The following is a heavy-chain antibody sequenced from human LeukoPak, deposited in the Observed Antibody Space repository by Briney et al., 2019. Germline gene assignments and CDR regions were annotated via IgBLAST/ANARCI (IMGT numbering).Heavy chain of an antibody. CDR1: GGSFSGYY. J-gene: IGHJ3*02. D-gene: IGHD2-15*01. V-gene: IGHV4-34*01. CDR2: INHSGST. CDR3: ARRGSYPFDI. Sequence: SETLSLTCAVYGGSFSGYYWSWIRQPPGKGLEWIGEINHSGSTNYNPSLKSRVTISVDTSKNQFSLKLSSVTAADTAVYYCARRGSYPFDIWGQGTMVTVSS.